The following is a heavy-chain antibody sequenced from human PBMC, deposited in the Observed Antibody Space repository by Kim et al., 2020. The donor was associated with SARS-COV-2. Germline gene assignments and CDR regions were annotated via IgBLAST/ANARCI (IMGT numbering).Heavy chain of an antibody. CDR1: GFSLSTSGVG. D-gene: IGHD3-22*01. CDR3: AHGRRYYYDSSGYLSPEKHFDY. V-gene: IGHV2-5*02. J-gene: IGHJ4*02. Sequence: SGPTLVNPTQTLTLTCTFSGFSLSTSGVGVGWIRQPPGKALEWLALIYWDDDKRYSPSLKSRLTITKDTSKNQVVLTMTNMDPVDTATYYCAHGRRYYYDSSGYLSPEKHFDYWGQGTLVTVSS. CDR2: IYWDDDK.